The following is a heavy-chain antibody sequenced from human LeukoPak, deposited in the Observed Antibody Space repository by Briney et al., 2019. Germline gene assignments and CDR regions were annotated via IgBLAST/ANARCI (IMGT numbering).Heavy chain of an antibody. J-gene: IGHJ4*02. D-gene: IGHD1-7*01. Sequence: GGSLRLSCAASGFTVSSNYMSWVRQAPGTGLEWVSVIYSGGNTYYADSVKGRFTVSRDNSKNTLYLQMNSLRAEDTAVYYCATSEWELHSDYWGQGTLVTVSS. CDR3: ATSEWELHSDY. CDR1: GFTVSSNY. CDR2: IYSGGNT. V-gene: IGHV3-53*01.